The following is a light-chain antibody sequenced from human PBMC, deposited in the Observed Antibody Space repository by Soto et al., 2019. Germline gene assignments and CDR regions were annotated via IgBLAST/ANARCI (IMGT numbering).Light chain of an antibody. J-gene: IGKJ1*01. V-gene: IGKV3-20*01. CDR3: QQYGSSPWT. CDR2: IAS. Sequence: EIVLTQAPGTLSLSPGERATLSCRASQSVRSSYLAWYQQKPGQAPRLLIYIASSRAPGIPDRFSGSGSGTDYTLTISRLEPEDFAVYYCQQYGSSPWTFGQGSMLEIK. CDR1: QSVRSSY.